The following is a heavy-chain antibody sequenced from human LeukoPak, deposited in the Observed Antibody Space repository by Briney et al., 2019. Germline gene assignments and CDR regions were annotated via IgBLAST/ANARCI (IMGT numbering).Heavy chain of an antibody. D-gene: IGHD3-10*01. CDR1: GFTFGSYS. Sequence: PGGSQRLSCVASGFTFGSYSMNWVRQVPGKGLEWVASISANEYNIKYSGSVKGRFSVSRDNSKNTLYLQMNSLRAEDTAVYYCAKDRGLSGCFDYWGQGTLVTVSS. CDR3: AKDRGLSGCFDY. CDR2: ISANEYNI. J-gene: IGHJ4*02. V-gene: IGHV3-23*01.